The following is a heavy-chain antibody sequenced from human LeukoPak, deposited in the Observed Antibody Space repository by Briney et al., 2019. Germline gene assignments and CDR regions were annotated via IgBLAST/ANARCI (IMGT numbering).Heavy chain of an antibody. CDR3: ARHTGPRFDP. Sequence: GEPLKISCKDPGYSFTSYWIGWVRQIPGKGLEWMGIIYPGDSETRYRPSFQGQVIISADKSTSTAYLQWRSLKASDTAMYYCARHTGPRFDPWGQGTLVTVSS. J-gene: IGHJ5*02. CDR1: GYSFTSYW. V-gene: IGHV5-51*01. CDR2: IYPGDSET.